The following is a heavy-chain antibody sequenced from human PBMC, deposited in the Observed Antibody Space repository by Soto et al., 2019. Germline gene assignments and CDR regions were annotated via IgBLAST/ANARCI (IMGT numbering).Heavy chain of an antibody. CDR1: GYTFTGYY. V-gene: IGHV1-2*04. CDR3: ARDGRYCSSSSCPRGNNWFDP. CDR2: INPNSGGT. D-gene: IGHD2-2*01. J-gene: IGHJ5*02. Sequence: ASVKVSCKASGYTFTGYYMHWVRQAPGQGLEWMGWINPNSGGTNYAQKFQGWVTMTRDTSISTAYMELSRLRSDDKAVYYCARDGRYCSSSSCPRGNNWFDPWGQGTLVTVSS.